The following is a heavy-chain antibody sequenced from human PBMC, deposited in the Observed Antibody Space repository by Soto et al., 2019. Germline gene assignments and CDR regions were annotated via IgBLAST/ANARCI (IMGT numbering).Heavy chain of an antibody. V-gene: IGHV3-74*01. Sequence: GGSLRLSCAASGFTFSSYWMHWVRQAPGKGLVWVSRINSDGSSTSYADSVKGRFTISRDNAKNTLYLQMNSLRAEDTAVYYCAREYSGSYFWFDPWGQGTLVTVS. CDR3: AREYSGSYFWFDP. D-gene: IGHD1-26*01. CDR1: GFTFSSYW. CDR2: INSDGSST. J-gene: IGHJ5*02.